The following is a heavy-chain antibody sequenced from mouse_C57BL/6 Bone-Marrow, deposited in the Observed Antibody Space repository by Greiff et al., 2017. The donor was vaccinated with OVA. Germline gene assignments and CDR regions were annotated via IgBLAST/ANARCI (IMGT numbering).Heavy chain of an antibody. CDR2: IRNKANGYTT. J-gene: IGHJ2*01. CDR3: ARGEIFDY. CDR1: GFTFTDYY. V-gene: IGHV7-3*01. Sequence: EVKLVESGGGLVQPGGSLSLSCAASGFTFTDYYMSWVRQPPGKALEWLGFIRNKANGYTTEYSASVKGRFTISRDNSQSFLYLQMNALRDEDSATYYCARGEIFDYWGQGTTLTVSS.